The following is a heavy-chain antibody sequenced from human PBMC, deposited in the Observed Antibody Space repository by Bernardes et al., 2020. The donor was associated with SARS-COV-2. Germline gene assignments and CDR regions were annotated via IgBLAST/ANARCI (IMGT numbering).Heavy chain of an antibody. D-gene: IGHD2-2*01. Sequence: SEALSLACAVYGGSFSDYFWSWIRQPPGEGLEWIGQINHSGSANYNPSLKSRVTVSIDTSKNQFSLTLSSVTAADSAVYYCARDYGSSTSSTSAYYYYGMDVWGQGTTVTVSS. CDR3: ARDYGSSTSSTSAYYYYGMDV. CDR1: GGSFSDYF. CDR2: INHSGSA. V-gene: IGHV4-34*01. J-gene: IGHJ6*02.